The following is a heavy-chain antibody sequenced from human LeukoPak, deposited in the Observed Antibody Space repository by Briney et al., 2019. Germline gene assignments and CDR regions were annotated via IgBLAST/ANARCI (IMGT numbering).Heavy chain of an antibody. D-gene: IGHD4-17*01. CDR3: AGSVTTKPRFDY. J-gene: IGHJ4*02. Sequence: SVKVSCKVSGYTLTELSMHWVRQAPGQGLEWMGGIIPIFGTANYAQKFQGRVTITADESTSTAYMELSSLRSEDTAVYYCAGSVTTKPRFDYWGQGTLVTVSS. CDR1: GYTLTELS. V-gene: IGHV1-69*13. CDR2: IIPIFGTA.